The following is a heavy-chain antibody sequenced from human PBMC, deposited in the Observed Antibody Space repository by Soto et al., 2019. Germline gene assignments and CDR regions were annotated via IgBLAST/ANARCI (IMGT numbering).Heavy chain of an antibody. Sequence: PGGSLRLSCAASGFTFSSYAMHWVRQAPGKGLEWVAVISYDGSNKYYADSVKGRFTISRDNSKNTLYLQMNSLRAEDTAVYYCARVSNSGSYYWRFDYWGQGTLVTVSS. J-gene: IGHJ4*02. CDR1: GFTFSSYA. CDR2: ISYDGSNK. D-gene: IGHD1-26*01. V-gene: IGHV3-30-3*01. CDR3: ARVSNSGSYYWRFDY.